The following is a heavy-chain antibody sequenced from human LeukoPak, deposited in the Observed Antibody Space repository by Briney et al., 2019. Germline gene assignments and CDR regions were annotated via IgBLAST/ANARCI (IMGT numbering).Heavy chain of an antibody. CDR1: RYTFTSYD. V-gene: IGHV1-8*01. CDR3: ARGGFGSGSHFDY. D-gene: IGHD3-10*01. Sequence: GASVKVSCKASRYTFTSYDINWVRQATGQGLEWMGWMNPNSGDTGYVQKFQGRVTMTRSTSISTAYMELSSLRSEDTAIYYCARGGFGSGSHFDYWGQGTLVTVST. CDR2: MNPNSGDT. J-gene: IGHJ4*02.